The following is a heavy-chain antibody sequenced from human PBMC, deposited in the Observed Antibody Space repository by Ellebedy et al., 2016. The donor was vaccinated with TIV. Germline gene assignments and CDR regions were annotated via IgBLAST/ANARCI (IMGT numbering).Heavy chain of an antibody. J-gene: IGHJ4*02. CDR1: GASFSGYD. CDR2: INHSGST. CDR3: AGPGDPPEY. V-gene: IGHV4-34*01. Sequence: MPSETLSLTCAVYGASFSGYDWSWIRKSPGKGLEWIGEINHSGSTNYNPSLKSQVTISVDSTKNQISLVLNSVTAADAAVYYCAGPGDPPEYWGQGTLVTVSS.